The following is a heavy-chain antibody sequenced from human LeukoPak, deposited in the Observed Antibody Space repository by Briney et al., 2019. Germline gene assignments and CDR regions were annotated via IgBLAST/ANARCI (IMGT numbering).Heavy chain of an antibody. J-gene: IGHJ4*02. Sequence: PGGSLRLSCAASGFTVSSNYMSWVRQAPGKGLEWVSIIYSGGSTYYADSVKGRFTISRDNSKDTLYPQMNSLRAEDTAVYYCANVYYSLYYFHYWGQGTLVTVSS. CDR2: IYSGGST. D-gene: IGHD3-10*01. CDR3: ANVYYSLYYFHY. V-gene: IGHV3-53*01. CDR1: GFTVSSNY.